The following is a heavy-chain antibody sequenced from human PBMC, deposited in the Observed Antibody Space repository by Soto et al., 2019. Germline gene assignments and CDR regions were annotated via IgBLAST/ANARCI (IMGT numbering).Heavy chain of an antibody. V-gene: IGHV3-23*01. CDR3: AKVYYDSSGYSHDAFDI. Sequence: GGSLRLSCAASGFTFSSYAMSWVRQAPGKGLEWVSAISGSGGSTYYADSVKGRFTISRDNTKNTLYLQMNSLRAEDTAVYYCAKVYYDSSGYSHDAFDIWGQGTMVTVSS. D-gene: IGHD3-22*01. CDR2: ISGSGGST. J-gene: IGHJ3*02. CDR1: GFTFSSYA.